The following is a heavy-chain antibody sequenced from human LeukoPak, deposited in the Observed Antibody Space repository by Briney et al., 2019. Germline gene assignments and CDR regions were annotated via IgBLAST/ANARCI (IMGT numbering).Heavy chain of an antibody. CDR1: GFTFSNFF. CDR2: ISSTSSYI. V-gene: IGHV3-21*01. Sequence: GGSLRLSCAVSGFTFSNFFMNWVRQAPGKGLEWVSSISSTSSYIYYADAVKGRFTISRDNAKNAVYLQMNSLRDEDTAVYYCARGLCGGDCYDYGGQGALVTVSS. CDR3: ARGLCGGDCYDY. J-gene: IGHJ4*02. D-gene: IGHD2-21*02.